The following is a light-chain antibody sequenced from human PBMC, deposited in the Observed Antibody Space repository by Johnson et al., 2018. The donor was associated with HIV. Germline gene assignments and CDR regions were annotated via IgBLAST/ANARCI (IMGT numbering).Light chain of an antibody. CDR2: DNN. CDR1: SSNIGNNY. V-gene: IGLV1-51*01. J-gene: IGLJ1*01. Sequence: QSVLTQPPSVSAAPGQKVTISCSGSSSNIGNNYVSWYQQIPGRAPKLLIYDNNKRPSGIPDRFSGSKSGTSATLGITGLQTGDEADYYCGTWDTSLSAFVFGTGTKVTV. CDR3: GTWDTSLSAFV.